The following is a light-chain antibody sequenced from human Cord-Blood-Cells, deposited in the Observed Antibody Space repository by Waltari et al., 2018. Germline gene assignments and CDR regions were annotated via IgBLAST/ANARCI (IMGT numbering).Light chain of an antibody. J-gene: IGKJ4*01. V-gene: IGKV1-5*03. CDR2: KAS. CDR1: HSISSW. CDR3: QQYNSYTLT. Sequence: DIQMTQSPSTRSASVGDRVTITCRASHSISSWLAWYQQKPGKAPKLLIYKASSLESGVPSRFSGSGSGTEFTLTISSLQPDDFATYYCQQYNSYTLTFGGGTKVEIK.